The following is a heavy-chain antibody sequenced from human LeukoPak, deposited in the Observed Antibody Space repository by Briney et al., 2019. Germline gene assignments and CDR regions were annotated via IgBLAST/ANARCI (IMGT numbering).Heavy chain of an antibody. D-gene: IGHD5-12*01. CDR3: ARQNSGYDLGPFAY. CDR1: VGSISSYY. Sequence: SDTLSLTCTVSVGSISSYYWSCIRHPPGRGLEGIAYTSYRGRTNYTPPLRRQDTISLDTSKNHFSLKLSSVTAADTAVYYCARQNSGYDLGPFAYWGQGILVTVSS. J-gene: IGHJ4*02. CDR2: TSYRGRT. V-gene: IGHV4-59*08.